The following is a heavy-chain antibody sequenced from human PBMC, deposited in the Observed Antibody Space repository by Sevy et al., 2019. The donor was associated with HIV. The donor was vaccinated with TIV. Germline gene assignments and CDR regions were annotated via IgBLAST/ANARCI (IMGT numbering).Heavy chain of an antibody. J-gene: IGHJ6*02. V-gene: IGHV3-30*18. Sequence: GGSLRLSCAASGFTFSSYGMHWVRQAPGKGLEWVAVISYGGSNKYDEDSVKGRFTISRDKSKNTLYLQMNSLRAEDTSVYYGAKVRHGDGSGSPGADVWGQGTTVTVSS. CDR2: ISYGGSNK. CDR1: GFTFSSYG. CDR3: AKVRHGDGSGSPGADV. D-gene: IGHD3-10*01.